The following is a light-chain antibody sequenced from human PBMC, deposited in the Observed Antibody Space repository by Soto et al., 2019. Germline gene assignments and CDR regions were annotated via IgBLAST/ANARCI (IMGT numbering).Light chain of an antibody. Sequence: EIVLTQSPATLSLSPGERATLSCRASQSVSNYLAWYQQKPGQAPRLLIYDTSNRASGIPARFSGSGSGTDFTLTISSLEPEDFAVYYCQQRSNWPSFGPGTRVDIK. CDR3: QQRSNWPS. J-gene: IGKJ3*01. CDR2: DTS. V-gene: IGKV3-11*01. CDR1: QSVSNY.